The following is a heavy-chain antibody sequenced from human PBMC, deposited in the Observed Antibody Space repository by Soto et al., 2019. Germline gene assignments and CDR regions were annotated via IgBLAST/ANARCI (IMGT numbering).Heavy chain of an antibody. V-gene: IGHV3-48*01. CDR2: ISSSSSTI. CDR3: ARLIGDSWLDS. CDR1: GFTFSSYS. Sequence: GGSLRLSCAASGFTFSSYSMNWVRQAPGKGLEWVSYISSSSSTIYYADSVKGRFTINADTSNNQLSLQLNSVTPDDTAVYYCARLIGDSWLDSWGQGTLVTVSS. J-gene: IGHJ5*01. D-gene: IGHD2-8*01.